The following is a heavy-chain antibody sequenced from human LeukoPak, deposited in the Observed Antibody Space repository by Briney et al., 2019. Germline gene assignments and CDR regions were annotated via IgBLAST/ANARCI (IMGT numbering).Heavy chain of an antibody. CDR1: GGTLSSYA. J-gene: IGHJ5*02. CDR2: IIPILGIA. V-gene: IGHV1-69*04. D-gene: IGHD3-22*01. CDR3: ASQDDRRWFDP. Sequence: SVKVSCKASGGTLSSYALSWVRQAPGQGLEWMGRIIPILGIANYAQKFQGRVAITADKSTSTAYMELSSLRSEDTAVYYCASQDDRRWFDPWGQGTLVTVSS.